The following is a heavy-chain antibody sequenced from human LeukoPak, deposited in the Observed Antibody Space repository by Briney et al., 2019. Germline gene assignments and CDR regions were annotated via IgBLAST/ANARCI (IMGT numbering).Heavy chain of an antibody. CDR1: GFTFSSYS. CDR2: ISGSSSYI. Sequence: GGSLRLSCAASGFTFSSYSMTWVRQAPGKGLEWVSSISGSSSYIDYVGSVKGRFTISRDNTKDSLYLQMNSLRADDTAVYYCAIDYDFWSGYYLSRPPHFWGQGTLVTASS. D-gene: IGHD3-3*01. J-gene: IGHJ4*02. V-gene: IGHV3-21*01. CDR3: AIDYDFWSGYYLSRPPHF.